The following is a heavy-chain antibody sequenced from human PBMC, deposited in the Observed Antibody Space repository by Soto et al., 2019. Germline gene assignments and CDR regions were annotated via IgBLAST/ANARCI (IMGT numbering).Heavy chain of an antibody. CDR2: IIPIFGTA. CDR3: AXXXXGGXXXXDGAFDI. J-gene: IGHJ3*02. D-gene: IGHD2-15*01. CDR1: GGTFSSYA. V-gene: IGHV1-69*01. Sequence: QVQLVQSGAEVKKPGSSVKVSCKASGGTFSSYAIXWVRQAXXQGLEWMGGIIPIFGTANYAQKFQGRVTITADESTSTAYMELSSLRSEDTAVXYXAXXXXGGXXXXDGAFDIWGQGTMVTVSS.